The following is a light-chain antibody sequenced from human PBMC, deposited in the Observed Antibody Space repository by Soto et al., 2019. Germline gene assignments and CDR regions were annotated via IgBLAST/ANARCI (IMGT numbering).Light chain of an antibody. J-gene: IGKJ5*01. V-gene: IGKV2-30*01. CDR3: MQALQAPIT. CDR1: QSLVSSDGNTY. CDR2: RVS. Sequence: DVVMTQSPLSLPVTLGQPASISCSSTQSLVSSDGNTYLTWLQQRPGQSPRRLIYRVSGRESGVPDRFSGGGSGTDFTLKISSVEAEDVGVYYCMQALQAPITFGQGTRLEIK.